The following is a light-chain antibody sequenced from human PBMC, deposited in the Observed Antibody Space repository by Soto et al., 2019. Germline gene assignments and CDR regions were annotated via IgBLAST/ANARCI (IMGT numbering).Light chain of an antibody. J-gene: IGKJ5*01. CDR1: QSVSGN. V-gene: IGKV3D-15*01. CDR3: QHSFSWPLT. CDR2: DAS. Sequence: EISLTQALDTLSVSPRERATLSCRASQSVSGNLAWYQQRPGQAPRLLIYDASTRATDVPSRFSASGSGTDFTLTISSLQSEDFAVYYCQHSFSWPLTFGQGTRLEI.